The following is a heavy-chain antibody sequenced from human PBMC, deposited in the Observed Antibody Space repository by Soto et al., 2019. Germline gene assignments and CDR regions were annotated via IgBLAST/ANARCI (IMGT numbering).Heavy chain of an antibody. Sequence: GGSLRLSYAASGCTFSNYAMSWVRQAPGKGLEWVSTFTRSGNTYYADSVKGRFTISRDNSKNTLYLQMDSLRAEDTAVYYCAREFAPGSPNYDYWGLGTLVTVSS. CDR1: GCTFSNYA. D-gene: IGHD3-10*01. CDR2: FTRSGNT. CDR3: AREFAPGSPNYDY. V-gene: IGHV3-23*01. J-gene: IGHJ4*02.